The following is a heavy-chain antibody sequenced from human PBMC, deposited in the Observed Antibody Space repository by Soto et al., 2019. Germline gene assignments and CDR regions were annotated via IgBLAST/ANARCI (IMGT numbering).Heavy chain of an antibody. J-gene: IGHJ6*02. V-gene: IGHV3-23*01. Sequence: EVQLLESGGGLVQPGGSLRLSCAASGFTFSSYAMSWVRQAPGKGLEWVSAISGSGGSTYYADSVKGRFTISRDNSKNTLYLQMNSLRAEDTAVYYCAKDAFNYYDSSGYRPYPLYGMDVWGQGTTVTVSS. D-gene: IGHD3-22*01. CDR2: ISGSGGST. CDR3: AKDAFNYYDSSGYRPYPLYGMDV. CDR1: GFTFSSYA.